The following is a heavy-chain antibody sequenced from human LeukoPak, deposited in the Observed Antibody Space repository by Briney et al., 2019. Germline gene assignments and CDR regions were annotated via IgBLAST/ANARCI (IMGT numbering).Heavy chain of an antibody. CDR1: GFTFDDYA. CDR2: ISWNSGSI. CDR3: AKDIAAVAGTGLEY. J-gene: IGHJ4*02. D-gene: IGHD6-19*01. V-gene: IGHV3-9*01. Sequence: PGGSLRLSCAASGFTFDDYAMHWVRQAPGKGLEWVSGISWNSGSIGYADSVKGRFTISRDNAKSSLYLQMNSLRAEDTALYYCAKDIAAVAGTGLEYWGQGTLVTVSS.